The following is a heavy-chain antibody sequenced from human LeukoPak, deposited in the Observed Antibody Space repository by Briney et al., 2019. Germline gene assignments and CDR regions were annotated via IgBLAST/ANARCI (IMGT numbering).Heavy chain of an antibody. Sequence: GGSLRLSCAASGFTFSSYDMHWVRQATGKGLEWVSAIGTAGDTYYPGSVKGRFTISRENAKNSLYLQMNSLRAEDTAVYYCARDERAQYFDLWGRGTLVTVSS. CDR2: IGTAGDT. J-gene: IGHJ2*01. CDR3: ARDERAQYFDL. V-gene: IGHV3-13*01. CDR1: GFTFSSYD.